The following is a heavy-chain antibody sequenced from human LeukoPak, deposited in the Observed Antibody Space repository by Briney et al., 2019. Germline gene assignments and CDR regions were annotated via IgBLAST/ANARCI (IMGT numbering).Heavy chain of an antibody. D-gene: IGHD6-19*01. CDR3: ATVLSGSGGWYHFDN. J-gene: IGHJ4*02. V-gene: IGHV3-74*01. CDR2: INSDGSRT. CDR1: GFTFNSYW. Sequence: GGSLRLSCGASGFTFNSYWMHWVRQAPGKGLVWVSRINSDGSRTNYADSVKGRFTISRDNAKNTLDLQMNSLRAEDTAVYYCATVLSGSGGWYHFDNWGQGTLVTVSS.